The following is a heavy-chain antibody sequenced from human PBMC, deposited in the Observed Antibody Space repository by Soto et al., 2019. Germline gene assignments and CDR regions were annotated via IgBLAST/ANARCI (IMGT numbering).Heavy chain of an antibody. CDR1: GFPFSGNY. D-gene: IGHD3-10*01. CDR2: LSPSSTAI. V-gene: IGHV3-48*04. Sequence: PGGSLRLSCAASGFPFSGNYMPWVRQAPGKGLEWGSYLSPSSTAIYYAASVKGGFTFSRANAKNTLIMQMNSLRAEDTAAYYCTIHGSGYYFFFDPWGQGTLGTFAS. J-gene: IGHJ5*02. CDR3: TIHGSGYYFFFDP.